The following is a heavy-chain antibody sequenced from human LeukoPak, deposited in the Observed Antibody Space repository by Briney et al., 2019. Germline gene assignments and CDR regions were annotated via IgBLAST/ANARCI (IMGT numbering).Heavy chain of an antibody. D-gene: IGHD1-1*01. CDR2: ISSSSSYK. CDR1: GFTFSSYS. J-gene: IGHJ4*02. CDR3: AKGQELDDGVFDS. Sequence: GGSLRLSCAVSGFTFSSYSMNWVRQAPGKGLEWVSSISSSSSYKYYADSVKGRFTISRDNSKKTLYLQLNSLRVEDTAIYYCAKGQELDDGVFDSWGQGTLVTVSS. V-gene: IGHV3-21*04.